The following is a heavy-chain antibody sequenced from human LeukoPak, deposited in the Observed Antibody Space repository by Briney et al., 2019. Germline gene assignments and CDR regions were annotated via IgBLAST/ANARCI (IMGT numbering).Heavy chain of an antibody. J-gene: IGHJ6*03. Sequence: GGSLRLSCAASGFTFSSYNMNWVRQAPGKGLEWVSSISSTISYIYYADSVKGRFTISRDNANNSLFLQMNSLRAEDTAVYYCATQTLGYCSSTSCPLNMDVWGKGTTVTVSS. CDR1: GFTFSSYN. CDR2: ISSTISYI. V-gene: IGHV3-21*01. D-gene: IGHD2-2*01. CDR3: ATQTLGYCSSTSCPLNMDV.